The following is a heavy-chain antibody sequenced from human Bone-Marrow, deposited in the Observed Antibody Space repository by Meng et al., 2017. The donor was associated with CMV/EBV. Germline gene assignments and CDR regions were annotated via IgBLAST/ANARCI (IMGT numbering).Heavy chain of an antibody. D-gene: IGHD4-17*01. CDR2: ISSSSTI. V-gene: IGHV3-69-1*02. Sequence: GESLKISCAVSGFTFSDYYMNWVRQAPGKGLEWVSSISSSSTIYYADSVKGRFTISRDNAKNSLYLQMNSLRAEDTAVYYCARGSGDYVLDWGQGTLVTVSS. CDR1: GFTFSDYY. CDR3: ARGSGDYVLD. J-gene: IGHJ4*02.